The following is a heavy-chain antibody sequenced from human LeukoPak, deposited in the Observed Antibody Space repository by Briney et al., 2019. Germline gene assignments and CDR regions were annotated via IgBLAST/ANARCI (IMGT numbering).Heavy chain of an antibody. V-gene: IGHV1-2*02. J-gene: IGHJ6*02. D-gene: IGHD6-13*01. Sequence: VASVKVSCRASGYTFTGYYMHWVRQAPGQGLEWMGWINPNSGGTNYAQKFQGRVTMTRDTSISTAYMELSRLRSDDTAVYYCARAGGSSWLYNKKTNYYYYGMDVWGQGTTVTVSS. CDR1: GYTFTGYY. CDR2: INPNSGGT. CDR3: ARAGGSSWLYNKKTNYYYYGMDV.